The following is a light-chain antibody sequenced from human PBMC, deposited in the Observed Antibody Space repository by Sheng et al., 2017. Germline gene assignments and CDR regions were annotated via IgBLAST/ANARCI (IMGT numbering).Light chain of an antibody. J-gene: IGKJ4*01. V-gene: IGKV3-11*01. CDR2: DAS. Sequence: EIVLTQSPGTLSLFPGERATLSCRASQSVSSSYLAWYQQKPGQPPRLLFYDASNRATGIPPRFVGSGSGTDFTLTISSLEPEDSAVYYCQQCSIWPLTFGGGTKVEIK. CDR1: QSVSSSY. CDR3: QQCSIWPLT.